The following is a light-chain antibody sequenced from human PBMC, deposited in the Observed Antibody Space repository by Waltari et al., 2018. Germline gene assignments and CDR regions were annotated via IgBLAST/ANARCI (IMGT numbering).Light chain of an antibody. CDR2: AAS. CDR3: QQSYITPYT. V-gene: IGKV1-39*01. CDR1: QSISYY. Sequence: DIQMTQSPSSLSASVGDRVSITCRASQSISYYVNWYQYKSGKAPKLLIYAASSLQSGVPSRFSGSGSGTDFTLTISSLQPEDFATYFCQQSYITPYTFGQGTNLEIK. J-gene: IGKJ2*01.